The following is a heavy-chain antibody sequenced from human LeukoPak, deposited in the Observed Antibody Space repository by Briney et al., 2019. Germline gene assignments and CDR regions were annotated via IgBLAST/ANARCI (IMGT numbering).Heavy chain of an antibody. D-gene: IGHD6-19*01. CDR1: GYSFTTFW. CDR2: IYPGDSDT. Sequence: GESLKISCKGSGYSFTTFWIGWVRQMPGKGLEWRGIIYPGDSDTRYNPSFQGQVTISADKSFSTAYLQWSSLEASDTAMYYCARRGIAVAGTPAEYFQHWGQGTLVIVSS. V-gene: IGHV5-51*01. J-gene: IGHJ1*01. CDR3: ARRGIAVAGTPAEYFQH.